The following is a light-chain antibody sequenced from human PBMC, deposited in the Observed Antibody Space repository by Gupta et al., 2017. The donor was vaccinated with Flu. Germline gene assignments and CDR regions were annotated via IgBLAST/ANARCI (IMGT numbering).Light chain of an antibody. CDR1: QSISRY. J-gene: IGKJ2*01. CDR2: SAS. V-gene: IGKV1-39*01. Sequence: DIQMTQSPPSLSTSVGDRVTITCRASQSISRYLSWYQQKPGKAPQLLIYSASTLQGGAPSRFSGSGSGTDFTLTIGSLQPEDFASYYCQQSYGDPPTFGPGTKLEIK. CDR3: QQSYGDPPT.